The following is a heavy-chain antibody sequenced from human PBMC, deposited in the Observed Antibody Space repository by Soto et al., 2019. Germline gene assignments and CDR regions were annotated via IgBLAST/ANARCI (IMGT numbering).Heavy chain of an antibody. J-gene: IGHJ6*02. V-gene: IGHV4-30-2*01. Sequence: HLQLQESGSGLVKPSQTLSLTCAVSGGSISSGGYSWSWIRQPPGKGLGWIGYIYHSGSTYYTPAPXSXXTISVDRSKNQFSLKLSSVTAADTAVYYCARVPDVWGQGTTVTVSS. CDR1: GGSISSGGYS. CDR2: IYHSGST. CDR3: ARVPDV.